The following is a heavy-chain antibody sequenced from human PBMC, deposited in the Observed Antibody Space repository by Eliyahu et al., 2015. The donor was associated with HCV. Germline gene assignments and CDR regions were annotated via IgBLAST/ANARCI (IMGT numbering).Heavy chain of an antibody. CDR2: IYYSGST. CDR3: AGPGRRYYYYYGMDV. V-gene: IGHV4-39*01. D-gene: IGHD6-25*01. Sequence: QLQLQESGPGLVKPSETLSLTCTVSGGSISSSSYYWGWIRQPPGKGLEWIGSIYYSGSTYYNPSLKSRVTISVDTSKNQFSLKLSSVTAADTAVYYCAGPGRRYYYYYGMDVWGQGTTVTVSS. J-gene: IGHJ6*02. CDR1: GGSISSSSYY.